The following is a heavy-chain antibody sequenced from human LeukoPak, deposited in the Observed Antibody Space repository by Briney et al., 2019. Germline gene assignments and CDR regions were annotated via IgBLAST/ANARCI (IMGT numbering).Heavy chain of an antibody. V-gene: IGHV3-23*01. CDR3: AKDGGDIDNWGYRYY. D-gene: IGHD2-15*01. CDR1: GFTFEEYV. CDR2: ISGDGSRT. Sequence: QAGGSLRLSCEASGFTFEEYVVTWVRQAPGKGLEWVSSISGDGSRTHYADSVKGRFAMFRDNSKNTLYLQMSSLIAEDTAIYYCAKDGGDIDNWGYRYYWGRGTLVTVSS. J-gene: IGHJ4*02.